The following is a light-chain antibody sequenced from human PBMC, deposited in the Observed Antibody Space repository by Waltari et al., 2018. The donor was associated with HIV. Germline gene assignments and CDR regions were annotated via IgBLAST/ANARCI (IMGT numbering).Light chain of an antibody. CDR2: SNN. Sequence: QSVLTQPPSASGTPGQRGTISCSGSSPNIGNNAVSGYQQFPGTAPKLLIYSNNQRPSGVPDRFSGSKSGTSASLAISGLQSEDEANYYCETLDDNLNGPVFGGGTKLTVL. V-gene: IGLV1-44*01. CDR1: SPNIGNNA. J-gene: IGLJ2*01. CDR3: ETLDDNLNGPV.